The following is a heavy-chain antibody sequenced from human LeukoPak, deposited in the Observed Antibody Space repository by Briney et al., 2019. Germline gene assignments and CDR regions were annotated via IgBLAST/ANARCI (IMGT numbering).Heavy chain of an antibody. D-gene: IGHD3-16*01. CDR3: ARLGVAPTNDAFDI. J-gene: IGHJ3*02. Sequence: ASVKVSCKASGGTFSSYAISWVRQAPGQGLEWMGGIIPIFGTANYAQKFQGRVTITADESTSTAYMELSSLRSEDTAVYYCARLGVAPTNDAFDIWGQGTMVTVSS. V-gene: IGHV1-69*01. CDR1: GGTFSSYA. CDR2: IIPIFGTA.